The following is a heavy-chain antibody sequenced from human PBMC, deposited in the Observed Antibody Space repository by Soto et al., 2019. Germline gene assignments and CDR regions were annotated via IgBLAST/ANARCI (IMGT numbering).Heavy chain of an antibody. Sequence: SETLSLTCTVSGGSISSYYWSWIRQPPGKGLEWIGYIYYSGSTNYNPSLKSRVTISVDTSKNQFSLKLSSVTAADTAVYYCARDGIIRLAPYPMDVWGQGTTVTVSS. V-gene: IGHV4-59*01. CDR1: GGSISSYY. CDR2: IYYSGST. D-gene: IGHD1-26*01. CDR3: ARDGIIRLAPYPMDV. J-gene: IGHJ6*02.